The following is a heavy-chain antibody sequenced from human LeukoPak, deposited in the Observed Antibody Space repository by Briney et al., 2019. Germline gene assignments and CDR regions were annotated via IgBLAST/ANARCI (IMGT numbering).Heavy chain of an antibody. D-gene: IGHD5-12*01. J-gene: IGHJ4*02. Sequence: GALRLSCAASGFTFSTYSMNWVRPAPGKGLGGVSYISSSSSTIYYAGSVKGRFTISRDNAKNSLYLQMNSLRAEDTAVYYCARDSALAHFDYWGQGTLVTVSS. CDR3: ARDSALAHFDY. CDR1: GFTFSTYS. CDR2: ISSSSSTI. V-gene: IGHV3-48*04.